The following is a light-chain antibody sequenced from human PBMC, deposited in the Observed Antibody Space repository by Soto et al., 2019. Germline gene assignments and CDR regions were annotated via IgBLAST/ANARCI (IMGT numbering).Light chain of an antibody. CDR2: EGT. J-gene: IGLJ1*01. CDR1: SSDVGSYNL. CDR3: CSYAGSSIPYV. Sequence: QSVLTQPASVSGSPGQSITISCTGTSSDVGSYNLVPWYQQHPGKAPKLIIYEGTKRPSGVSNRFSGSKSDNTASLTISGLQADDEADYYCCSYAGSSIPYVFGTGTKVTVL. V-gene: IGLV2-23*01.